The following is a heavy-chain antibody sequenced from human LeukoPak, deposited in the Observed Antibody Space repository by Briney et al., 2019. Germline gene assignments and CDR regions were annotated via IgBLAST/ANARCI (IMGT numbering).Heavy chain of an antibody. CDR2: IKQDGSEA. V-gene: IGHV3-7*01. J-gene: IGHJ4*02. CDR3: AKVGTTSWYMDY. Sequence: GGSLRLSCAASGFTISTYWMSWVRQAPGRGLEWVANIKQDGSEAYYVDSVKGRFTISRDNARNSVYLQMNCLRAEDTALYYCAKVGTTSWYMDYWGQGVLVTVSS. CDR1: GFTISTYW. D-gene: IGHD6-13*01.